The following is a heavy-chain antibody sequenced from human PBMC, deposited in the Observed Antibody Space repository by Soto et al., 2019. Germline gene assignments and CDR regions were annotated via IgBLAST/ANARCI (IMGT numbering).Heavy chain of an antibody. CDR1: GVDFRGSY. V-gene: IGHV3-11*01. CDR2: ISDTGRTI. J-gene: IGHJ5*02. CDR3: AGFKEGKIVGLRWLDP. Sequence: HLEESGGGLVEPGGSLRLTCVGSGVDFRGSYVNWIRQAPGKGPEWISYISDTGRTIHYADSVKGRFVISRDNSRDSLYLQMNDLRADDTAIYYCAGFKEGKIVGLRWLDPWGQGTRVTVSS. D-gene: IGHD3-16*02.